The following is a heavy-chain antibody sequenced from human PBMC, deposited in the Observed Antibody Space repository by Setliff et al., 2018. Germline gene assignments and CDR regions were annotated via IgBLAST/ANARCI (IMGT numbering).Heavy chain of an antibody. CDR3: ARHFYPPDFFAH. D-gene: IGHD3-3*01. CDR2: RYYTGTT. Sequence: SETLSLTCSASGVDVIERLYYWSWVRQSPGKGLEWIGTRYYTGTTFYNPSLESRVAVSLDASEKKFSMNLRSVTTADTAVYYCARHFYPPDFFAHWGQGLLVTVSS. J-gene: IGHJ4*02. V-gene: IGHV4-39*01. CDR1: GVDVIERLYY.